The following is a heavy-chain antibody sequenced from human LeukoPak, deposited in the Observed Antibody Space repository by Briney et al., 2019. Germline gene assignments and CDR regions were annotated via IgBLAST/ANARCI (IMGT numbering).Heavy chain of an antibody. D-gene: IGHD4-17*01. Sequence: GGSLRLSCAASGFTFSSYAMHWVRQAPGEGLEWVAVISYDGSNKYYADSVKGRFTISRDNSKNTLYLQMNSLRAEDTAVYYCARGTYTVTTPEDYWGQGTLVTVSS. J-gene: IGHJ4*02. V-gene: IGHV3-30-3*01. CDR1: GFTFSSYA. CDR3: ARGTYTVTTPEDY. CDR2: ISYDGSNK.